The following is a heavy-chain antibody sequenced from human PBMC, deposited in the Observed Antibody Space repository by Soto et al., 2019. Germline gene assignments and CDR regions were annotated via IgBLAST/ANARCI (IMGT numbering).Heavy chain of an antibody. D-gene: IGHD3-9*01. Sequence: SETLSLTCTVSGGSISSYYWSWIRQPPGKGLEWIGYIYYSGSTNYNPSLKSRVTISVDTSKNQFSLKLSSVTAADTAVYYCARGASDYDILTGYYRPWWFDPWGQGTQVTVSS. CDR3: ARGASDYDILTGYYRPWWFDP. J-gene: IGHJ5*02. CDR1: GGSISSYY. V-gene: IGHV4-59*01. CDR2: IYYSGST.